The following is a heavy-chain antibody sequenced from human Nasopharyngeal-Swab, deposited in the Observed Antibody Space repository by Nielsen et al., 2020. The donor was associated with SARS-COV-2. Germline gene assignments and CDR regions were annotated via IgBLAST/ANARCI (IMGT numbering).Heavy chain of an antibody. V-gene: IGHV3-21*01. J-gene: IGHJ6*02. Sequence: GGSLRLSCAASGFTFNNYHFNWLRQAPGKGLEWVSSISSSSSYIYYADSVKGRFTISRDNAKNSLYLQMNSLRAEDTAVYYCARDGLDYDFWSAYFMDVWGQGTTVTVSS. D-gene: IGHD3-3*01. CDR2: ISSSSSYI. CDR3: ARDGLDYDFWSAYFMDV. CDR1: GFTFNNYH.